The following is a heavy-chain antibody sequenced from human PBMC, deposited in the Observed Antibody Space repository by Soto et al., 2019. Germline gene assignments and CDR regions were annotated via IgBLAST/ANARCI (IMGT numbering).Heavy chain of an antibody. D-gene: IGHD2-2*01. V-gene: IGHV3-23*01. Sequence: GGSLRLSCAASGFTFSSYAMSWVRQAPGKGLEWVSAISGSGGSTYYADSVKGRFTISRDNSKNTLYLQMNSLRAEDTAVYYCAKDVRGVVPAAVRYWGQGTLVTSPQ. CDR1: GFTFSSYA. CDR3: AKDVRGVVPAAVRY. CDR2: ISGSGGST. J-gene: IGHJ4*02.